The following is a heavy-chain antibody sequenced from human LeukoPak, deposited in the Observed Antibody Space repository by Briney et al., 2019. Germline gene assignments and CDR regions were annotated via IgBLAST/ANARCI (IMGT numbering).Heavy chain of an antibody. D-gene: IGHD3-22*01. CDR2: IIPIFGTA. CDR1: GGTFSSYA. J-gene: IGHJ3*02. V-gene: IGHV1-69*05. CDR3: AKRYYYDSSGYYSSAFDI. Sequence: GASVKVSCKASGGTFSSYAISWVRQAPGQGREWMGGIIPIFGTANYAQKFQGRVTITTDESTSTAYMELSSLRSEDTAVYYCAKRYYYDSSGYYSSAFDIWGQGTMVTVSS.